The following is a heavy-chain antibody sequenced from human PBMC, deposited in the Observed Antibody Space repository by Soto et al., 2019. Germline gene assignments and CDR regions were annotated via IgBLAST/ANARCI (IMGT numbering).Heavy chain of an antibody. CDR2: INPSGGST. Sequence: ASVKVSCEASGYTFTSYYMHWVRQAPGQGLEWMGIINPSGGSTSYAQKFQGRVTMTRDTSTSTVYMELSSLRSEDTAVYYRARSFGYGDYVGAFDIWGQGTMVTVSS. V-gene: IGHV1-46*03. J-gene: IGHJ3*02. CDR3: ARSFGYGDYVGAFDI. D-gene: IGHD4-17*01. CDR1: GYTFTSYY.